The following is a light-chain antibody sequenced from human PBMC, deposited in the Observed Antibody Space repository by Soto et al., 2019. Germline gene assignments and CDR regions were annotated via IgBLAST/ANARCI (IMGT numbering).Light chain of an antibody. CDR1: QYIGTY. Sequence: DLPMTQSPSSLSASVGDRVTITCRASQYIGTYLNWYQLKPGKAPKLLMSSASRLQSGVPSTFSGRGSGTDFTLTISRLQPGDFATYYCQQSFTIPWTFGQGTRVEIK. J-gene: IGKJ1*01. V-gene: IGKV1-39*01. CDR2: SAS. CDR3: QQSFTIPWT.